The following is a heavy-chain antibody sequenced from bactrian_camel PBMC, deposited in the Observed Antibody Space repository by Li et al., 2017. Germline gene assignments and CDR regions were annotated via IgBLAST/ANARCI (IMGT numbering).Heavy chain of an antibody. D-gene: IGHD4*01. CDR1: GNFGGSQYS. CDR2: IVSDGGI. V-gene: IGHV3S53*01. Sequence: VQLVESGGGSVQAGGSLRLSCTASGNFGGSQYSMAWFRQAPGKEREGVASIVSDGGITYADSAKGRFTISKDNAKNSLYLRMNSLKPEDTAMYYCAAARRIPCPLFVKNYDDYVTDSGQGTQVTVS. J-gene: IGHJ4*01.